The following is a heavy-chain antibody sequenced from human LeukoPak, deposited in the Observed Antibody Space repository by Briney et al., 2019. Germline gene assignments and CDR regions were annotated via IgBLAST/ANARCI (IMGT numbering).Heavy chain of an antibody. V-gene: IGHV3-15*01. CDR2: IKSKTDGGTT. J-gene: IGHJ4*02. D-gene: IGHD2-2*01. CDR1: GFTFSNAW. CDR3: TTGSRTDCSSTSCSYFDY. Sequence: PGGSLRLSCAASGFTFSNAWMSWVRQAPGKGLEWVGRIKSKTDGGTTDYAAPVKGRFTISRDDSKNTLYLQMNSLKTEDTAVYYCTTGSRTDCSSTSCSYFDYWGQGTLVTVSS.